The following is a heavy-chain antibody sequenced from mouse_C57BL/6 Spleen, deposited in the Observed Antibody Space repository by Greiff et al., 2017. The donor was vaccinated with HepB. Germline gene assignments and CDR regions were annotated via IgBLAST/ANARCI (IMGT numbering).Heavy chain of an antibody. CDR3: ARNYGSHYWYFDV. CDR1: GFSLTSYG. CDR2: IWSGGST. Sequence: VKLMESGPGLVQPSQSLSITCTVSGFSLTSYGVHWVRQSPGKGLEWLGVIWSGGSTDYNAAFISRLSISKDNSKSQVFFKMNRLQADDTAIYYCARNYGSHYWYFDVWGTGTTVTVSS. J-gene: IGHJ1*03. D-gene: IGHD1-1*01. V-gene: IGHV2-2*01.